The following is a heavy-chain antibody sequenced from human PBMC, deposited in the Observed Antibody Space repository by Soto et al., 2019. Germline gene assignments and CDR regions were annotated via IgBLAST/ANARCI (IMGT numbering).Heavy chain of an antibody. CDR2: INAGNGNT. CDR3: ARGDRSWLLSAARLDY. D-gene: IGHD2-2*01. Sequence: ASVKVSCKASGYTFTSYAMHWVRQAPGQRLEWMGWINAGNGNTKYSQKFQGRVTITRDTSASTAYMELSSLRSEDTAVYYCARGDRSWLLSAARLDYWGQGTLVTVSS. CDR1: GYTFTSYA. J-gene: IGHJ4*02. V-gene: IGHV1-3*01.